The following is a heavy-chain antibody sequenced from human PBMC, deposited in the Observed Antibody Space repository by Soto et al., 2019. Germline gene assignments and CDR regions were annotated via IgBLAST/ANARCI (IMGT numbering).Heavy chain of an antibody. CDR3: ARGSSSSPWLVRVHQNKSWFDP. V-gene: IGHV4-59*01. J-gene: IGHJ5*02. CDR1: VSSIIGYY. CDR2: IHYRXSA. D-gene: IGHD6-6*01. Sequence: PSETLSLTCTCSVSSIIGYYWTWIRHSPERGLEWIGYIHYRXSANRNPSVNSRLTMSSDRSXSQCSLKLRSVTAADTAVYYCARGSSSSPWLVRVHQNKSWFDPGGRGTLVTVSS.